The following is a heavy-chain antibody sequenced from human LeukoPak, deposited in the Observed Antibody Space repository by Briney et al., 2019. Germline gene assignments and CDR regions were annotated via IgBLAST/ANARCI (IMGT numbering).Heavy chain of an antibody. V-gene: IGHV5-51*01. CDR2: IYPGDSDT. J-gene: IGHJ3*02. CDR3: ARGFEGYHPDDAFDT. Sequence: GESLKISWKGSGYSFTSYWIGWVRQMPGKGLEWMGIIYPGDSDTRYSPSFQGQVTISADKSISTAYLQWSSLKASDTAMYFCARGFEGYHPDDAFDTWGQRKPGTASS. CDR1: GYSFTSYW. D-gene: IGHD3-10*01.